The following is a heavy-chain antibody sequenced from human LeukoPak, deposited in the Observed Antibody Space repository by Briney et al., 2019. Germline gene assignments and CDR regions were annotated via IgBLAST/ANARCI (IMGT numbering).Heavy chain of an antibody. Sequence: NRGESLKISCKGSGYSFTTYWIGWVRQMPGKGLEWMGIIYPGASDTRYSPSFQGQVTISADRSINTAYLQWSSLKASDTAMYYCARQLAYCGGDCYWRAFDVWGQGTMVTVSS. CDR2: IYPGASDT. V-gene: IGHV5-51*01. D-gene: IGHD2-21*02. CDR1: GYSFTTYW. J-gene: IGHJ3*01. CDR3: ARQLAYCGGDCYWRAFDV.